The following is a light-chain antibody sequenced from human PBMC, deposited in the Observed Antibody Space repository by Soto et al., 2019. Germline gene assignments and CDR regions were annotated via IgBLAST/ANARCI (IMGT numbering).Light chain of an antibody. CDR3: QQYGSSPRT. Sequence: IVLTQSPCTLSLSPGERATLSCRASQSVSGSYLAWYQQKPGQAPRLIIYGASSRATDIPDRFSGSGSGTDFTLTISRLEPEDFAVYYCQQYGSSPRTFGQGTKVDI. CDR1: QSVSGSY. CDR2: GAS. J-gene: IGKJ1*01. V-gene: IGKV3-20*01.